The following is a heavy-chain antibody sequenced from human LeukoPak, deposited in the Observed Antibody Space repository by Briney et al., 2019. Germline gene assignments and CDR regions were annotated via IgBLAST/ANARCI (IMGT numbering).Heavy chain of an antibody. CDR1: GFSFSNYA. J-gene: IGHJ4*02. Sequence: GGSLRLSCAASGFSFSNYAMTWVRQAPGKGLEWVSTLSGDSANTYYADSVKGRFTISRDNSKNTLYLQMNSLRAEDTAVYYCARDRGWLQFFDYWGQGTLVTVSS. CDR2: LSGDSANT. V-gene: IGHV3-23*01. D-gene: IGHD5-24*01. CDR3: ARDRGWLQFFDY.